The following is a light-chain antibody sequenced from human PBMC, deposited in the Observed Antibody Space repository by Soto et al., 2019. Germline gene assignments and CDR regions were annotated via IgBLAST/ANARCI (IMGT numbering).Light chain of an antibody. CDR1: SSDVGGYNF. V-gene: IGLV1-51*01. Sequence: QSALTQPASVSGSPGQSITISCTGSSSDVGGYNFVSWFQQHPGKAPKLIIYDNNKRPSGIPDRFSGSQSGTSATLGITGLQTGDEAVYYCGSWDSSLTYVFGTGTKLTVL. J-gene: IGLJ1*01. CDR3: GSWDSSLTYV. CDR2: DNN.